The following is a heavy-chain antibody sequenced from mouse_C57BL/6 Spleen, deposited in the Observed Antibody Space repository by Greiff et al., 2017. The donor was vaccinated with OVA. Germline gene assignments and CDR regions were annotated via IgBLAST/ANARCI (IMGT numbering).Heavy chain of an antibody. CDR2: ILSGGST. CDR1: GFSLTSYG. D-gene: IGHD2-4*01. J-gene: IGHJ2*01. V-gene: IGHV2-2*01. Sequence: QVQLQQSGPGLVQPSQSLSITCTVSGFSLTSYGVHWVRQSPGKGLEWLGVILSGGSTDYNAAFISRLSISTDNSKSQVFFKMNSLQADDTAIYYGVRKYYEYDEEGGYCDYWGQGTTLTVSS. CDR3: VRKYYEYDEEGGYCDY.